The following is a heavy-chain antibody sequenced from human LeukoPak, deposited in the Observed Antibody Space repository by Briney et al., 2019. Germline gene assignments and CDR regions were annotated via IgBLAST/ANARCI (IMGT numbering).Heavy chain of an antibody. Sequence: SQTLSLTCTVSGGSISSGSYYWSWVRQPAGKGLEWIGRIHRSGSTAYNPSVNSRVTISVDTSKNQFSLKLNSVTAADTAVYYCARGGFLVQNHFDPWGQGTLVTVSS. J-gene: IGHJ5*02. D-gene: IGHD3-3*01. CDR3: ARGGFLVQNHFDP. V-gene: IGHV4-61*02. CDR1: GGSISSGSYY. CDR2: IHRSGST.